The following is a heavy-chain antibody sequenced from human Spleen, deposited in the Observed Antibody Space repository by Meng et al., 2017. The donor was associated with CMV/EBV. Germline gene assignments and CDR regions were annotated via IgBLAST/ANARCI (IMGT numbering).Heavy chain of an antibody. CDR3: ASLLRPYSSSWYGDYYYGMDV. CDR1: GGSISTYY. V-gene: IGHV4-59*01. D-gene: IGHD6-13*01. Sequence: SETLSLTCTVSGGSISTYYWTWIRQPPGKGLEWIGDIYYSGSTNYNPSLKSRVTISVDTSKKQFSLNLSSVTAADTAVYYCASLLRPYSSSWYGDYYYGMDVWGQGTTVTVSS. CDR2: IYYSGST. J-gene: IGHJ6*02.